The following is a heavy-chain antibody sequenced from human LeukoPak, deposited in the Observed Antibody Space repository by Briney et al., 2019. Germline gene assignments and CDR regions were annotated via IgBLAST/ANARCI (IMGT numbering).Heavy chain of an antibody. J-gene: IGHJ5*02. CDR1: GYTFTSYD. CDR3: ARRRVAVAASGNWFDP. CDR2: MNPNSGNT. Sequence: GASVKVSCKASGYTFTSYDINWVRQATGQGLEWMGWMNPNSGNTGYAQKFQGRVTITRNTSISTAYMELSSLRSEDTAVYYCARRRVAVAASGNWFDPWGQGTLVTVSS. V-gene: IGHV1-8*01. D-gene: IGHD2-15*01.